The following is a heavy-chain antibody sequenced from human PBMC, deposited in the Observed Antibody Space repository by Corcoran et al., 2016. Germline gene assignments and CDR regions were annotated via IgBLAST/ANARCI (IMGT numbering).Heavy chain of an antibody. CDR3: ARDLDGY. V-gene: IGHV3-21*01. Sequence: EVQLVESGGGLVKPGGSLRLACAASGFTFSSYSMNWVRQAPGTGLEWVSSISSSSSYIYYADSVQGRFAISRDNAKNSLYLQMNSLRAEDTAVYYLARDLDGYGGQGTLVTVSS. CDR2: ISSSSSYI. J-gene: IGHJ4*02. CDR1: GFTFSSYS.